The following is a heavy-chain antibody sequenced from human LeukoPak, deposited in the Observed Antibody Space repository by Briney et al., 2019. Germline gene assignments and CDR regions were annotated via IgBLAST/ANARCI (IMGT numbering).Heavy chain of an antibody. CDR1: GFTFSSYA. Sequence: GGSLRLSCAASGFTFSSYAMSWVRQAPGKGLEWVSAISGSGGSTYYADSVKGRFTISRDNSKNTLYLQMNSLRAEDTAVYYCAKFSGGSYRRFYYYYYYMDVWGKGTTVTVSS. V-gene: IGHV3-23*01. CDR3: AKFSGGSYRRFYYYYYYMDV. J-gene: IGHJ6*03. D-gene: IGHD1-26*01. CDR2: ISGSGGST.